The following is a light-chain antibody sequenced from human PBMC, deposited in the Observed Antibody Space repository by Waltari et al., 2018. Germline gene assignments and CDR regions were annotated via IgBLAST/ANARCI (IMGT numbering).Light chain of an antibody. Sequence: IRITQPPSSLSASTGNRVTITCRASRSLDNYLNWYQHKPGKAPNPLIYAASSLQSGVPSRFSGSGYGTDFTLTISSLQPEDFATYYCQQSYSILGPFGQGTRLEI. CDR3: QQSYSILGP. V-gene: IGKV1-39*01. J-gene: IGKJ5*01. CDR2: AAS. CDR1: RSLDNY.